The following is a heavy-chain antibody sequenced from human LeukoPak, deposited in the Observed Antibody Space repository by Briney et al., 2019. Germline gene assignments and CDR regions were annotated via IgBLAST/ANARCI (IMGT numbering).Heavy chain of an antibody. J-gene: IGHJ4*02. Sequence: GRSLRLSCTASGFTFNEYGMHWVRQAPGKGLEWVTIIWYDGGNKYYADSVRGRFTVSRDNFMNTLYLQMNSLRAEDTAVYYCARGTTYDFWSGYYTGGRLYFDYWGQGTLVTVSS. V-gene: IGHV3-33*01. CDR2: IWYDGGNK. CDR1: GFTFNEYG. CDR3: ARGTTYDFWSGYYTGGRLYFDY. D-gene: IGHD3-3*01.